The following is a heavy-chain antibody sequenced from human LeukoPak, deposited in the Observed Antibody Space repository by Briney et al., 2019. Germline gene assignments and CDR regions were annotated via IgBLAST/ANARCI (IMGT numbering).Heavy chain of an antibody. CDR3: ASRVASGY. J-gene: IGHJ4*02. D-gene: IGHD1-14*01. CDR2: ITGDGDST. Sequence: GGSLRLSCAASGLTFNTYAMNWLRQAPGKGLEGVSSITGDGDSTYYADSVRGRFTIYRDSSKNTLYLQMHSLRAEDKAVYYCASRVASGYWGQGILVTVSS. CDR1: GLTFNTYA. V-gene: IGHV3-23*01.